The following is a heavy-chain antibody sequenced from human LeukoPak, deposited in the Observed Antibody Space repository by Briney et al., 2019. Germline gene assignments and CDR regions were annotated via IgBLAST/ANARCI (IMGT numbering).Heavy chain of an antibody. Sequence: GGSLRLSCAASGFTFSSYAMHWVRQAPGKGLEWVAVIWYDGSNKYYADSVKGRFTISRDNSKNTLYLQMNSLRAEDTAVYYCARDLLRFLEWLPYGMDVWGQGTTVTVSS. CDR1: GFTFSSYA. J-gene: IGHJ6*02. CDR3: ARDLLRFLEWLPYGMDV. D-gene: IGHD3-3*01. V-gene: IGHV3-33*08. CDR2: IWYDGSNK.